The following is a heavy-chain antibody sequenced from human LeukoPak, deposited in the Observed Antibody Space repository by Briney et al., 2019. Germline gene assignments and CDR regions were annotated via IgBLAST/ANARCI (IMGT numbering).Heavy chain of an antibody. J-gene: IGHJ3*02. CDR1: GDFISSSFF. V-gene: IGHV4-38-2*02. D-gene: IGHD4-17*01. Sequence: SETMSLTCTVSGDFISSSFFWVWLRQTPGNGLQWIGSLYSTGTTYSNPSLAGRVTMSIDSSKNQLSLKLRSVTAADTAVYYCATQWSVTNTRRFAIWGQGSRVTVSS. CDR2: LYSTGTT. CDR3: ATQWSVTNTRRFAI.